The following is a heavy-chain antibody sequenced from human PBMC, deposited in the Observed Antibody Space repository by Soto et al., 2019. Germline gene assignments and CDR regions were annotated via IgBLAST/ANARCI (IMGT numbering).Heavy chain of an antibody. CDR1: GFTFSSYG. D-gene: IGHD7-27*01. CDR2: IWYDGSNK. Sequence: QVQLVESGGGVVQPGRSLRLSCAASGFTFSSYGMHWVRQAPGKGLEWVAVIWYDGSNKYYADSVKGRFTISRDNSKNTLYLQMNSLRAEDTAVYYCARGLGPSNRPNAFDIWGQGTMVTVSS. J-gene: IGHJ3*02. V-gene: IGHV3-33*01. CDR3: ARGLGPSNRPNAFDI.